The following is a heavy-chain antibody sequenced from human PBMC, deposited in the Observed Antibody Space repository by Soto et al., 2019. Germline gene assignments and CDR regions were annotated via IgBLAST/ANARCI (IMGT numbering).Heavy chain of an antibody. V-gene: IGHV4-59*01. CDR2: IYYSGST. D-gene: IGHD6-6*01. Sequence: QVQLQESGPGLVKPSETLSLTCTVSGGSISSYYWSWIRQPPGKGLEWIGYIYYSGSTNYNPSLKSRVTITVDTSKNQFSLKLSSVTAADTALYYCASSRSSLRNGGDYYYFCMDVWGKGTTVTVSS. CDR3: ASSRSSLRNGGDYYYFCMDV. J-gene: IGHJ6*03. CDR1: GGSISSYY.